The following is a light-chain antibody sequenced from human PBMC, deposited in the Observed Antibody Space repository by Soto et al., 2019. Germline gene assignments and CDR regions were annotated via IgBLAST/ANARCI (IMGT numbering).Light chain of an antibody. V-gene: IGLV2-23*02. Sequence: QSALTQPASVSGSPGQSITISCTGTSSDIGSYNLVSWYHQHPGKAPKLMIFEVSKRHSGVSNRFSGSKSGNTASLTISGLQAEDEADYYCCSYAGSSTLVFGGGTKLTVL. CDR2: EVS. J-gene: IGLJ2*01. CDR1: SSDIGSYNL. CDR3: CSYAGSSTLV.